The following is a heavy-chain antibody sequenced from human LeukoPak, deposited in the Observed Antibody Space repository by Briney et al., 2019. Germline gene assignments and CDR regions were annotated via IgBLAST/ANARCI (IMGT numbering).Heavy chain of an antibody. V-gene: IGHV3-23*01. D-gene: IGHD3-3*01. CDR1: GFTFSSYA. Sequence: GGSLRLSCAASGFTFSSYAMSWVRQAPGQGLEWVSAISGSGGSTYYADSVKGRFTISRGNSKNTLYLQMNSLRAEDTAVYYCAKERAIFGVVDYYFDYWGQGTLVTVSS. CDR3: AKERAIFGVVDYYFDY. CDR2: ISGSGGST. J-gene: IGHJ4*02.